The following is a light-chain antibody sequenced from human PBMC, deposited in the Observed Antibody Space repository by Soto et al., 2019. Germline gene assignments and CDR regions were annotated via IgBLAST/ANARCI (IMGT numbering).Light chain of an antibody. Sequence: QSALTQPASVSGSPGQSITISCTGTRSDVGGFNYVSWYQHHPGKAPKLLIYDVSYRPSGVSNRFSGSKSGNTASLTISGLQAEDEADYYCSSYTSSSTYVFGTGTKLTVL. J-gene: IGLJ1*01. V-gene: IGLV2-14*03. CDR2: DVS. CDR1: RSDVGGFNY. CDR3: SSYTSSSTYV.